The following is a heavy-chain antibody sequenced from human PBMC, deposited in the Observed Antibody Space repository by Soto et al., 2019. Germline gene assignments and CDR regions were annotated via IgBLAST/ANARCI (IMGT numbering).Heavy chain of an antibody. Sequence: PGGSLRLSCAASEFTFSSYAMSWVRQAPGKGLEWVSAISGSGGTTYYADSVKGRFTISRDNSKNTLYLQMNSLRTEDTAVYYCAKDFYYDSSGYSPFDYWGQGTLVTVSS. CDR3: AKDFYYDSSGYSPFDY. D-gene: IGHD3-22*01. CDR1: EFTFSSYA. CDR2: ISGSGGTT. J-gene: IGHJ4*02. V-gene: IGHV3-23*01.